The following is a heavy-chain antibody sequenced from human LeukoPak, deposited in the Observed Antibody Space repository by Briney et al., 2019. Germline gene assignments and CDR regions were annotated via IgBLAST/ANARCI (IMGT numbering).Heavy chain of an antibody. V-gene: IGHV3-66*01. Sequence: PGGSLRLSCAASGFTVSSNYLSWVRQAPGEGLEWVAFIYSDGTTNYADSVKGRFTISRDNSKNTLYLQMNSLRAEDTAVYYCARELLDSGDYWGQGTLVTVSS. CDR3: ARELLDSGDY. D-gene: IGHD3-10*01. CDR1: GFTVSSNY. J-gene: IGHJ4*02. CDR2: IYSDGTT.